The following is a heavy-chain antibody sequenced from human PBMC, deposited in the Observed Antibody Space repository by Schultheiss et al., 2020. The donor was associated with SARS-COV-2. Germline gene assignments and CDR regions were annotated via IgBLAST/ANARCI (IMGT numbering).Heavy chain of an antibody. V-gene: IGHV3-7*01. J-gene: IGHJ4*02. CDR1: GFDFDTYW. CDR3: AKCKAPYYGSGTYFDS. CDR2: IRQDGTDT. Sequence: GGSLRLSCAASGFDFDTYWMTWVRQAPEKGLEWVANIRQDGTDTYYVASVRGRFTISRDNGKNSVYLQMTNLRVEDTAVYYCAKCKAPYYGSGTYFDSWGQGTLVTVSS. D-gene: IGHD3-10*01.